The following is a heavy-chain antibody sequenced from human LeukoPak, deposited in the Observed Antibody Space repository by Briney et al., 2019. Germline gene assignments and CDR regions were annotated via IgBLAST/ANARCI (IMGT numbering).Heavy chain of an antibody. J-gene: IGHJ5*02. CDR3: ARLMSVAAAWFDP. V-gene: IGHV3-74*01. CDR1: GFIFSSYW. CDR2: INSDGSST. Sequence: QPGGPLILSCAASGFIFSSYWMHWVRQPPGRGLMWVSRINSDGSSTSYADSVKGRFTISRDNAKNTLYLQMNSLRAEDTAVYYCARLMSVAAAWFDPWGQGTLVTVSS. D-gene: IGHD6-13*01.